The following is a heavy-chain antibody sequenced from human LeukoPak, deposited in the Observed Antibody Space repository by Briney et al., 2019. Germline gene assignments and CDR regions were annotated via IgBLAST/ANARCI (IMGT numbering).Heavy chain of an antibody. J-gene: IGHJ4*02. V-gene: IGHV3-23*01. Sequence: GSLRLSCATSGFTFSSYSLNWVPQAPGKGLEWVSAISGSGGSTYYADSVKGRFTISRDNSKNTLYLQMNSLRAEDTAVYYCAKDPVDYWGQGTLVTVSS. CDR3: AKDPVDY. CDR2: ISGSGGST. CDR1: GFTFSSYS.